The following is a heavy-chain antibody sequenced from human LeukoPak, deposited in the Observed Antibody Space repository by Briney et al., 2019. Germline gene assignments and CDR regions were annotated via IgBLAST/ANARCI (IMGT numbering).Heavy chain of an antibody. V-gene: IGHV3-53*01. D-gene: IGHD5-24*01. Sequence: GGSLRLSCAASGFTVSSNYMSWDRQAPGKGLEWVSVIYSGGSTYYADSVKGRFTISRDNSKNTLYLQMNSLRAEDTAAYYCARVLGDGYPFDYWGQGTLVTVSS. CDR3: ARVLGDGYPFDY. CDR1: GFTVSSNY. CDR2: IYSGGST. J-gene: IGHJ4*02.